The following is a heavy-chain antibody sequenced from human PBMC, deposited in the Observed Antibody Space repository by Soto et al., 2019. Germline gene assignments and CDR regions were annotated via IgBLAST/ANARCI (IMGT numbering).Heavy chain of an antibody. Sequence: QITLKESGPTLVRPTQTLTLTCTFSGFSLTTSGVGVGWIRQPPGKALEWLAVIYWDDDKRYSSSLKSRLTIXXDXSXXQVVLTMTNMDPVDTATYYCAHHPYYGLGSYSFDYWGQGTLVPVSS. J-gene: IGHJ4*02. CDR3: AHHPYYGLGSYSFDY. V-gene: IGHV2-5*02. CDR1: GFSLTTSGVG. D-gene: IGHD3-10*01. CDR2: IYWDDDK.